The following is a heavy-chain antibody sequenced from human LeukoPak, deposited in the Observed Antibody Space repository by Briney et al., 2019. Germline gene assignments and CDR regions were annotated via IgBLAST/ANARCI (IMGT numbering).Heavy chain of an antibody. CDR3: AREGRADYVYFDC. CDR1: APSISPNTYY. V-gene: IGHV4-61*01. J-gene: IGHJ4*02. D-gene: IGHD4-17*01. CDR2: INYSGNT. Sequence: SETLSLTCTVSAPSISPNTYYWAWIRQTPGKGLEWMGYINYSGNTNYNPSLKSRVTISVDTSKSQFSLRLTSVTAAGTAVYYCAREGRADYVYFDCWGQGTLVTVSS.